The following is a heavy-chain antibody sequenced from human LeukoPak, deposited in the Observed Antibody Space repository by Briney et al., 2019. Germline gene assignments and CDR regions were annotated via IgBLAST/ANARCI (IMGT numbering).Heavy chain of an antibody. CDR1: GFTFSSYS. CDR3: ARGGLGSAFDN. Sequence: GGSLILSCAASGFTFSSYSLSWVRQAPGKGLECVSAISGSGGSTYSAYSLTGRSTIASDNSKNSLYLQINSLRTDDTAVFYCARGGLGSAFDNWGQGTLVTVSS. CDR2: ISGSGGST. D-gene: IGHD6-19*01. V-gene: IGHV3-23*01. J-gene: IGHJ4*02.